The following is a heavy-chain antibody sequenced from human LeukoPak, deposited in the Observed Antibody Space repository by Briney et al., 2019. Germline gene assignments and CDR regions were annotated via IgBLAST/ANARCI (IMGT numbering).Heavy chain of an antibody. V-gene: IGHV5-51*01. J-gene: IGHJ6*02. CDR2: IYPSDSDT. CDR1: GYRFTSYW. Sequence: GESLKISCKGSGYRFTSYWIGWVRQMPGKGLEWMGIIYPSDSDTRYSPSFQGQVTISVDKSINTAYLQWSNLKASDTAIYYCARRPYYYGMDVWGQGTAVTVSS. CDR3: ARRPYYYGMDV.